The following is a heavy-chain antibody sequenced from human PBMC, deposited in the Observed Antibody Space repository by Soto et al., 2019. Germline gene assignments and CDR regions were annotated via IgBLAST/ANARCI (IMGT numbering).Heavy chain of an antibody. CDR1: GGSFSAYF. D-gene: IGHD6-13*01. CDR2: VNHSGGT. J-gene: IGHJ4*02. Sequence: QVQLQQWGAGLLKPSETLSLTCGVYGGSFSAYFWTWIRQPPGRGLECIGEVNHSGGTNYNPSLKSRFTIALDTSKIQLSLKLSSVTAADTAVYYCARERRVVCGYSSSWYDYFDSWGQGSLVTVSS. V-gene: IGHV4-34*01. CDR3: ARERRVVCGYSSSWYDYFDS.